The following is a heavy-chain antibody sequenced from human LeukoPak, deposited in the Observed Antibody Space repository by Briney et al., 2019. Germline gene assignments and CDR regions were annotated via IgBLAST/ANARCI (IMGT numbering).Heavy chain of an antibody. Sequence: SQTLSLTCTVSGGSISSGPYYWTWIRQPAGKGLEWIGRIYSSGSTNYNPSLKSRVTISVDTSKNQFSLKLSSVTAADTAVYYCARDLGADPYYFDNWGQGTLVSVSS. J-gene: IGHJ4*02. CDR3: ARDLGADPYYFDN. CDR2: IYSSGST. V-gene: IGHV4-61*02. CDR1: GGSISSGPYY.